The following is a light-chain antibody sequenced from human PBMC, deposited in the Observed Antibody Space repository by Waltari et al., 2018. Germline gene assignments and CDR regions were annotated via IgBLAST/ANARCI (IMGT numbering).Light chain of an antibody. Sequence: SVLTQPPSASGTPGQRVTISCTGSSSNTGGTVVTWYQQPPGKAPTLLIYRSDLRPSGVPDRFSGSKSGTSASLAISGLQSADEGDYYCAAWDDSLHGHWVFGGGTKVTVL. CDR1: SSNTGGTV. CDR2: RSD. J-gene: IGLJ3*02. CDR3: AAWDDSLHGHWV. V-gene: IGLV1-44*01.